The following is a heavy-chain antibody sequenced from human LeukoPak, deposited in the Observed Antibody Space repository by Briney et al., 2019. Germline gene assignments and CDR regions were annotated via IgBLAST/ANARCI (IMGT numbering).Heavy chain of an antibody. V-gene: IGHV3-73*01. CDR2: IRSKANSYAT. CDR1: GFTFSGSA. CDR3: TREDDYSNWFDP. J-gene: IGHJ5*02. D-gene: IGHD4-11*01. Sequence: GGSLKLSCAASGFTFSGSAMRWVRQASGKGLEWVGRIRSKANSYATAYAASVKGRFTISRDDSKNTAYLQMNSLKTEDTAVYYCTREDDYSNWFDPWGQGTLVTVSS.